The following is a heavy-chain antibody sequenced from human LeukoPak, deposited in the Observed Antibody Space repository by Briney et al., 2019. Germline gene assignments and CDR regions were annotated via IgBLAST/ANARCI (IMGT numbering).Heavy chain of an antibody. CDR1: GFSFSTYS. D-gene: IGHD1-1*01. CDR2: LSSDGSNK. V-gene: IGHV3-30*04. J-gene: IGHJ4*02. Sequence: GGSLRLSCVASGFSFSTYSMHWVRQAPGKGLEWVTILSSDGSNKQYADSVKGRFTISRDNAKNSLYLQMNSLRAEDTAVYYCARDLEGTTGTTYWGQGTLVTVSS. CDR3: ARDLEGTTGTTY.